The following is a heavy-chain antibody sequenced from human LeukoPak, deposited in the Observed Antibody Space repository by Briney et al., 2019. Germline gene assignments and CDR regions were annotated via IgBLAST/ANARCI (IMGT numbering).Heavy chain of an antibody. V-gene: IGHV4-59*01. CDR3: ARDRSSYYYGMDV. J-gene: IGHJ6*02. Sequence: PSETLSLTCTASGGSISSYYWSWIRQPPGKGLEWIGYIYYSGSTNYNPSLKSRVTISVDTSKNQFSLKLSSVTAADTAVYYCARDRSSYYYGMDVWGQGTTVTVSS. CDR2: IYYSGST. D-gene: IGHD2-15*01. CDR1: GGSISSYY.